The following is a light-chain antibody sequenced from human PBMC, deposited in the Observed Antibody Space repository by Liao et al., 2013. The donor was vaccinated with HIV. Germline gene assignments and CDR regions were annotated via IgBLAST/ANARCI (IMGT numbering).Light chain of an antibody. CDR1: KLGNKY. V-gene: IGLV3-1*01. J-gene: IGLJ2*01. CDR2: QDN. Sequence: SYELTQPPTVSVSPGQTASITCSGDKLGNKYASWYQQKPGQSPVLVIYQDNKRPSGIPERFSGSNSGNTATLTISRVEVGDEADYYCQVWDISGEQDVVFGGGTKLTVL. CDR3: QVWDISGEQDVV.